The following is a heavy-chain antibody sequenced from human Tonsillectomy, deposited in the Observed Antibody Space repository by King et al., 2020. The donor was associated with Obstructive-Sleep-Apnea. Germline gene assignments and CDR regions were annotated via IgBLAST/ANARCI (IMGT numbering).Heavy chain of an antibody. Sequence: VQLVESGGGLVQPGGRSLRLSCAASGFIFSTYGMNWVRQAPGKGLEWVSYISGDSSTIHYADSVKGRFTISRDNAESLLYLQMSSLRAEDTALYYCTRGQVSLDNWFDPWGQGTLVTVSS. CDR2: ISGDSSTI. CDR3: TRGQVSLDNWFDP. CDR1: GFIFSTYG. J-gene: IGHJ5*02. V-gene: IGHV3-48*01. D-gene: IGHD2-8*01.